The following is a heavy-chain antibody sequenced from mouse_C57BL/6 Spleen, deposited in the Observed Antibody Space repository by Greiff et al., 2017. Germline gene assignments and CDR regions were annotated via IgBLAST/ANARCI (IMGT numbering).Heavy chain of an antibody. CDR1: GFSLTSYG. CDR3: ARNRGGYHPYWYFDV. D-gene: IGHD2-2*01. CDR2: IWIGGST. V-gene: IGHV2-2*01. J-gene: IGHJ1*03. Sequence: VQVVESGPGLVQPSQSLSITCTVSGFSLTSYGVHWVRQSPGKGLEWLGVIWIGGSTDYNAAFISRLSISKDNSKSQVFFKMNSLQADDTAIYYCARNRGGYHPYWYFDVWGTGTTVTVSS.